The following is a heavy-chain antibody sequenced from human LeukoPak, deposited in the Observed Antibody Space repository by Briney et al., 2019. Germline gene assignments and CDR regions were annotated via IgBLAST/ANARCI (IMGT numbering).Heavy chain of an antibody. D-gene: IGHD3-3*02. V-gene: IGHV1-2*02. J-gene: IGHJ4*02. CDR2: ITPKSGDT. CDR1: GYTFSDLY. Sequence: ASVKVSCKASGYTFSDLYIHWVRQAPGQGLEYVGWITPKSGDTYSPQRLQGRVTMTRDASISTAYMELSSLRSDDTAVYFCARVRLADERAWAYWGQGTLVTVSS. CDR3: ARVRLADERAWAY.